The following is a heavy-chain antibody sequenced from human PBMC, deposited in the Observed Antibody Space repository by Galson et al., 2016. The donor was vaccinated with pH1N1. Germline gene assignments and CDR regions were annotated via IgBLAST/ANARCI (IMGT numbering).Heavy chain of an antibody. D-gene: IGHD3-22*01. CDR1: GGTFGSYG. Sequence: SVKVSCKASGGTFGSYGISWVRQAPGQGLEWMGGINPMGGINPIFKTSSYAQKLQGRVTITADESMSTAYMELRSLRSEDTAIYYCAKDRYFDTSGYYFESYYWGQGTLVTVSS. CDR2: INPMGGINPIFKTS. J-gene: IGHJ4*02. V-gene: IGHV1-69*13. CDR3: AKDRYFDTSGYYFESYY.